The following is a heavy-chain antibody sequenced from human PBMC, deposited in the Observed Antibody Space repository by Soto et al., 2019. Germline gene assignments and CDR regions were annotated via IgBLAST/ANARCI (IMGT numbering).Heavy chain of an antibody. CDR2: INHSGST. CDR3: ARGPKGGYFDY. V-gene: IGHV4-34*01. CDR1: GGSFSGYY. Sequence: PSETLSLTCAVYGGSFSGYYWSWIRQPPGKGLEWIGEINHSGSTNYNPSLKSPVTISVDTSKNQFSLKLSSVTAADTAVYYCARGPKGGYFDYWGQGTLVTVSS. J-gene: IGHJ4*02. D-gene: IGHD3-16*01.